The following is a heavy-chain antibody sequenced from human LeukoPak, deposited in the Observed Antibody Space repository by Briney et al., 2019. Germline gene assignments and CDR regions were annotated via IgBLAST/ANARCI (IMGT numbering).Heavy chain of an antibody. CDR1: GGSTSSYY. CDR3: ARHPYGSGSYYYYYYYMDV. CDR2: IYYSGST. Sequence: SETLSLTCTVSGGSTSSYYWSWIRQPPGKGLEWIGYIYYSGSTNYNPSLKSRVTISVHTSKNQFSLKLSSVTAADTAVYYCARHPYGSGSYYYYYYYMDVWGKGTTVTVSS. J-gene: IGHJ6*03. V-gene: IGHV4-59*08. D-gene: IGHD3-10*01.